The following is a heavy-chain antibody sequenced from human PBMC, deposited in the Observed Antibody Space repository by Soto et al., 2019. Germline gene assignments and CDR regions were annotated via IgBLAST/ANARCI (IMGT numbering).Heavy chain of an antibody. CDR1: GFTFSSYA. J-gene: IGHJ4*02. D-gene: IGHD3-3*01. CDR3: AKASLRFLEWLLLNY. V-gene: IGHV3-23*01. CDR2: ITGSGVST. Sequence: GGSLRLSCAASGFTFSSYAMTWVRQAPGKGLEWVSAITGSGVSTYHADSVKGRFTISRDNSANTLYLQMNSLRAEDTAVYYCAKASLRFLEWLLLNYWGQGTLVTVSS.